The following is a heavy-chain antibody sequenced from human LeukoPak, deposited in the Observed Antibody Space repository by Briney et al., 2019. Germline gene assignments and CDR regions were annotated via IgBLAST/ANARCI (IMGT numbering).Heavy chain of an antibody. CDR3: AKDDGSATMGFDS. V-gene: IGHV1-69*05. Sequence: SVKVSCTASGGTFSNYAFSWVRQAPGQGLEWMGGIIPIFRTTNYAEQFQGRVTITTDESTNTAYLDLSSLRSEDTAVYYCAKDDGSATMGFDSWGQGTLVSLSS. J-gene: IGHJ5*01. CDR2: IIPIFRTT. D-gene: IGHD1-26*01. CDR1: GGTFSNYA.